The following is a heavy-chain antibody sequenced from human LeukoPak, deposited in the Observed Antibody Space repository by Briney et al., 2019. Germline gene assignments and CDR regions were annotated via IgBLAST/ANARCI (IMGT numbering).Heavy chain of an antibody. V-gene: IGHV3-30*03. CDR1: GFTFSSYG. Sequence: PGGSLRLSCAASGFTFSSYGMHWVRQAPGKGLEWVAVISYDGSNKYYADSVKGRFTISRDNSKNTLYLQMNSLRAEDTAVYYCASLGTLVAVAGTTWFDPRGQGTLVTVSS. J-gene: IGHJ5*02. D-gene: IGHD6-19*01. CDR2: ISYDGSNK. CDR3: ASLGTLVAVAGTTWFDP.